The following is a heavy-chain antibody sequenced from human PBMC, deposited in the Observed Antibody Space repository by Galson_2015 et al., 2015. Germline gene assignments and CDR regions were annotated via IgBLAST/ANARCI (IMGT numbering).Heavy chain of an antibody. CDR1: GFSLSTNAMR. CDR2: VDGDDGK. Sequence: PALVKPTQPLTLTCTFSGFSLSTNAMRMSWIRQPPGKALEWLARVDGDDGKFYSTSLKTRLTISKDTSKNQVVLTIINMDPVDTATYYCARTSEAGQGFFDYWGQGTLVTVSS. V-gene: IGHV2-70*04. CDR3: ARTSEAGQGFFDY. J-gene: IGHJ4*02. D-gene: IGHD6-13*01.